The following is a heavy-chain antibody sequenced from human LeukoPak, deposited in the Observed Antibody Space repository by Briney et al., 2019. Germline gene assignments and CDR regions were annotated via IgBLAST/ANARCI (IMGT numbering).Heavy chain of an antibody. D-gene: IGHD5-18*01. CDR2: IYYSGST. J-gene: IGHJ4*02. V-gene: IGHV4-59*01. Sequence: SETPSLTCTVSGGSISSYYWSWIRQPPGKGLEWIGYIYYSGSTNYNPSLKSRVTISVDTSKNQFSLKLSSVTAADTAVYYCAAVDTAMAFDYWGQGTLVTVSS. CDR1: GGSISSYY. CDR3: AAVDTAMAFDY.